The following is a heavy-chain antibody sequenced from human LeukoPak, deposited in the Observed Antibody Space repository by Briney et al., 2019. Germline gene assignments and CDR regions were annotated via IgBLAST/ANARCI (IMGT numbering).Heavy chain of an antibody. D-gene: IGHD3-22*01. CDR2: IKSKTDGGTT. Sequence: GGSLRLSCAASGFTFSNAWMSWVRQAPGKGLEWVGRIKSKTDGGTTDYAAPVKGRFTISRDDSKNTLYLQMNSLKTEDTAVYYCTTDLWENDSNDDWGQGTMVTVSS. V-gene: IGHV3-15*01. J-gene: IGHJ4*02. CDR1: GFTFSNAW. CDR3: TTDLWENDSNDD.